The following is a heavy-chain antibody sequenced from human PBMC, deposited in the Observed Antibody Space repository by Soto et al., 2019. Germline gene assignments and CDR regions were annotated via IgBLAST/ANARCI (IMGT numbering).Heavy chain of an antibody. J-gene: IGHJ1*01. D-gene: IGHD2-21*02. CDR3: AKGCGGDCYSGVQY. CDR2: ISNSGGST. CDR1: GFTFSSSA. V-gene: IGHV3-23*01. Sequence: EVQLLESGRGLVQPGGSLRLSCAASGFTFSSSAMSWVRQAPGKGLEWVSSISNSGGSTYYADSVKGRFTISRDNSKNTLSLQLNSSQAEDAAVCYCAKGCGGDCYSGVQYWGQGTLVTVSS.